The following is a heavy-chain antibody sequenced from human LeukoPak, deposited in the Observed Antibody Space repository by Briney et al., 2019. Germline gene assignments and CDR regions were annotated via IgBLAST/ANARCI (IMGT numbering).Heavy chain of an antibody. D-gene: IGHD3-9*01. Sequence: PSETLSLTCAVYGGSFSGYYWSWIRQPPGKGLEWIGEINHSGSTNYNPSLKSRVTMSVDTSKNQFSLKLSSVTAADTAVYYCARDFEVYDILTGYYKVAFDIWGQGTMVTVSS. V-gene: IGHV4-34*01. CDR3: ARDFEVYDILTGYYKVAFDI. J-gene: IGHJ3*02. CDR2: INHSGST. CDR1: GGSFSGYY.